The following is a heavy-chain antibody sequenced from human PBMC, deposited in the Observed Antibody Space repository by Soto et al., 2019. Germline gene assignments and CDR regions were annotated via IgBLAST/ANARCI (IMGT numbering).Heavy chain of an antibody. Sequence: SETLSLTCTVSGGSISSYYWSWIRQPPGKGLEWIGYIYYSGSTNYNPSLKSRVTISVDTSKNQFSLKLSSVTAADTAVYYCARDHVRVGATYYYYGMDVWGQGTTVTVS. CDR1: GGSISSYY. CDR2: IYYSGST. CDR3: ARDHVRVGATYYYYGMDV. J-gene: IGHJ6*02. D-gene: IGHD1-26*01. V-gene: IGHV4-59*01.